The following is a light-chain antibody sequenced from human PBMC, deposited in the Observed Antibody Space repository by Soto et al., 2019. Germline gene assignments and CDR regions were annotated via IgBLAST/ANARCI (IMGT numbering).Light chain of an antibody. CDR3: QQSYSTPPWT. V-gene: IGKV1-39*01. Sequence: DIQMTQSPSSLSASVGDRVTITCRASQSIVTYLNWYLQKPGKAPKLLIYAASNLQSGVPSRFSGSGSGTDFTLTISSLQTEDFATYLCQQSYSTPPWTFGQGTKVDSK. J-gene: IGKJ1*01. CDR2: AAS. CDR1: QSIVTY.